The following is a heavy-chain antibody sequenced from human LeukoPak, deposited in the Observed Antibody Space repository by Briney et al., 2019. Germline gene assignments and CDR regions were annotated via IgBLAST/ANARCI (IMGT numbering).Heavy chain of an antibody. CDR1: GFTFSSYA. J-gene: IGHJ4*02. Sequence: GGSLRLSCAASGFTFSSYAMHWVRQAPGKGLEWVAVISYDGSNKYYADSVKGRFTISRDNSKNTLYLQMNSLRAEDTAVYYCARERWDRVLIAPSFDYWGQGTLVTVSS. CDR2: ISYDGSNK. CDR3: ARERWDRVLIAPSFDY. D-gene: IGHD3-22*01. V-gene: IGHV3-30-3*01.